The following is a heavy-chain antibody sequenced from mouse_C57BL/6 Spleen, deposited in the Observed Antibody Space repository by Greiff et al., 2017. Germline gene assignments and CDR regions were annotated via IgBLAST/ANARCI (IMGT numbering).Heavy chain of an antibody. J-gene: IGHJ2*01. V-gene: IGHV1-63*01. CDR3: TRKVYEGCYCDY. Sequence: QVQLKESGAELVRPGTSVKMSCKASGYTFTNYCIGWAKQRPGHGLEWIGDIYPGGGYTNYNEKFKGKATLTADKSSSTAYMQFSSLTSEDSAIYYCTRKVYEGCYCDYWGQGTTLTVSS. D-gene: IGHD2-3*01. CDR2: IYPGGGYT. CDR1: GYTFTNYC.